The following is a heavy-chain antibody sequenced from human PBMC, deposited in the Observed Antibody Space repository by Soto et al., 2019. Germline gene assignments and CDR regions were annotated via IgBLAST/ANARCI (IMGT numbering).Heavy chain of an antibody. D-gene: IGHD2-15*01. CDR2: ISGSGGST. J-gene: IGHJ4*02. V-gene: IGHV3-23*01. CDR3: AKPRCSGGSCYYYFDY. Sequence: PGGSLRLSCAASGFTFSSYAMSWVRQAPGKGLEWVSAISGSGGSTYHADSVKGRFTISRDNSKNTLYLQMNSLRAEDTAVYYCAKPRCSGGSCYYYFDYWGQGTLVTVSS. CDR1: GFTFSSYA.